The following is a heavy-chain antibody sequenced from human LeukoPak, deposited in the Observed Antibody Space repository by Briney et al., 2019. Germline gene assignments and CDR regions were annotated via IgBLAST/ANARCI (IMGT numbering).Heavy chain of an antibody. CDR3: ARAPDSGSYSGFDY. J-gene: IGHJ4*02. D-gene: IGHD1-26*01. Sequence: GGSLRLSCAASGFTCSSYAMHWVRQAPGKGREWVAVISYDGSNKYYADSVKGRFTISRDNSKNTLYLQMNSLRAEDTAVYYCARAPDSGSYSGFDYWGQGTLVTVSS. CDR1: GFTCSSYA. V-gene: IGHV3-30-3*01. CDR2: ISYDGSNK.